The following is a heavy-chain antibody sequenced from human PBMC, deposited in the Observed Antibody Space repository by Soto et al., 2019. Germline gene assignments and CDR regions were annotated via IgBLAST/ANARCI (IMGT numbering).Heavy chain of an antibody. V-gene: IGHV1-46*01. CDR3: ARGGKGDNVGYLYFDL. CDR1: GYTFTTYY. J-gene: IGHJ2*01. CDR2: INPGGVST. Sequence: QVQLVQSGAEVKKPGASVEVSCKASGYTFTTYYIHWVRHAPGQGLEWVGVINPGGVSTKYAQKFQYRVTMTSDTSTSTVYMDLSSLRSEDTDVYFGARGGKGDNVGYLYFDLWGRGTLVTVS. D-gene: IGHD2-21*02.